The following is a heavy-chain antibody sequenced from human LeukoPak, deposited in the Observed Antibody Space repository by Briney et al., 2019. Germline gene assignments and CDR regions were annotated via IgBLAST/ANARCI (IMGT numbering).Heavy chain of an antibody. CDR1: GFTFSSYS. CDR2: ISSSSSYI. CDR3: ARGRDLRYFDWLLSPFDY. D-gene: IGHD3-9*01. Sequence: PGGSLRLSCAASGFTFSSYSMNWVRQAPGKGLEWVSSISSSSSYIYYADSVKGRFTISRDNAKNSLYLQMNSLRAEDTAVYYCARGRDLRYFDWLLSPFDYWGQGTLVTVSS. V-gene: IGHV3-21*01. J-gene: IGHJ4*02.